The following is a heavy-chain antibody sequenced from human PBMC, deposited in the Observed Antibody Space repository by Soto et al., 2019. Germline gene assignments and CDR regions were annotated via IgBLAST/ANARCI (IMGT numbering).Heavy chain of an antibody. CDR1: GYTFTYRY. CDR3: ASAPPFGGWSLDP. CDR2: ITPFNGNT. V-gene: IGHV1-45*02. J-gene: IGHJ5*02. Sequence: GASVKVSCKASGYTFTYRYLHWVRQAPGQALEWMGWITPFNGNTNYAQKFQDRVTITRDRSMSTAYMELSSLRSEDTAMYYCASAPPFGGWSLDPWGQGTLVTVSS. D-gene: IGHD6-19*01.